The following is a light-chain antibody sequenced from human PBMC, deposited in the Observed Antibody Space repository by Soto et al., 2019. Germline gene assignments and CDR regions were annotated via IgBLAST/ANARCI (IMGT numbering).Light chain of an antibody. CDR3: CSYAGSNIWV. CDR1: SSDVGIYNL. Sequence: QSALTQPASVSGSPGQSITISCTRTSSDVGIYNLVSWYQHHPDKAPQLIIYEVTKRPSGVSNRFSGSKSGNTASLTISGLQAEDEADYYCCSYAGSNIWVFGGGTQLTVL. CDR2: EVT. V-gene: IGLV2-23*02. J-gene: IGLJ7*01.